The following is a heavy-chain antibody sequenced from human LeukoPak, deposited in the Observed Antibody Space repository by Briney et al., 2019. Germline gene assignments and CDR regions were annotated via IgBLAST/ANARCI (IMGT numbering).Heavy chain of an antibody. V-gene: IGHV4-34*01. CDR3: ARRSGYCSSTSCSFDY. D-gene: IGHD2-2*01. Sequence: SETLSLTCAVYGGSFNGYYWSWIRQPPGKGLEWIGEINHSGSTNYNPSLKSRVTISVDTSKNQFSLKLSSVTAADTAVYYCARRSGYCSSTSCSFDYWGQGTLVTVSS. J-gene: IGHJ4*02. CDR1: GGSFNGYY. CDR2: INHSGST.